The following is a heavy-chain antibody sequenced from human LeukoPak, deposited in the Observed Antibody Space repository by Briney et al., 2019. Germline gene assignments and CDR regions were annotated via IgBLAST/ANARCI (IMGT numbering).Heavy chain of an antibody. Sequence: GGSLRLSCAASGFTFSSYWMHWVRQAPGKGLVWVSRINPDGSSPSYADSVKGRFTISRDNSKNTLYLQMNSLRAEDTAVYYCAKINDFWSGYFRDWGQGTLVTVSS. D-gene: IGHD3-3*01. CDR2: INPDGSSP. J-gene: IGHJ4*02. CDR3: AKINDFWSGYFRD. V-gene: IGHV3-74*01. CDR1: GFTFSSYW.